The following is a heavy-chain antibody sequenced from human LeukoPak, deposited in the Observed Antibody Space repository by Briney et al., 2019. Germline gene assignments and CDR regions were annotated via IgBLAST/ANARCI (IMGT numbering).Heavy chain of an antibody. V-gene: IGHV4-39*01. CDR3: AAYYYDSSGYLG. CDR1: GGSISSSGYY. CDR2: ISYSGST. J-gene: IGHJ4*02. Sequence: PSETLSLTCTVSGGSISSSGYYWGWIRQPPGKGLEWIGGISYSGSTYYNPSLRSRVTISVDTSKNQFSLKLTSVTAADTAVYYCAAYYYDSSGYLGCGQGTLVTVSS. D-gene: IGHD3-22*01.